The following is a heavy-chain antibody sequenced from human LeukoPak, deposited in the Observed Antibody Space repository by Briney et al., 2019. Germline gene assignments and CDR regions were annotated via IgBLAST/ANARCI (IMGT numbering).Heavy chain of an antibody. CDR2: ISSSSTI. CDR1: GFNFSSYS. Sequence: PGGSLRLSCAASGFNFSSYSMNWVRQAPGKGLEWVSYISSSSTIYYADSVKGRFTISRDNAKNSLYLQMNSLRAEDTAVYYCARSKRIAVAGTVDYWGQGTLVTVSS. V-gene: IGHV3-48*01. J-gene: IGHJ4*02. D-gene: IGHD6-19*01. CDR3: ARSKRIAVAGTVDY.